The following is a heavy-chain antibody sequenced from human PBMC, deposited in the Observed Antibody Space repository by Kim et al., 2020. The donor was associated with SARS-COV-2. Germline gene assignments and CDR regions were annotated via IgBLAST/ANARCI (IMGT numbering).Heavy chain of an antibody. V-gene: IGHV3-21*01. CDR1: GFSFSSYS. CDR3: ANGPPAYAEPFDS. D-gene: IGHD2-2*01. CDR2: INRKSDYI. J-gene: IGHJ4*03. Sequence: GGSLRLSCAASGFSFSSYSMAWVRQAPGKGLEWVASINRKSDYIYYTDSVKGRFIISRDNAKNSLYLQMHYLRAEDTAVYSCANGPPAYAEPFDSWGQGT.